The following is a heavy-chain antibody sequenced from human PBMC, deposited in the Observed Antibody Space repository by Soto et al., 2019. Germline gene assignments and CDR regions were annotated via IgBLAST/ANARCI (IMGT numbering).Heavy chain of an antibody. Sequence: GASVKVSCKASGYTFTRYDIKWGRQATGQGLEWVGWMNPNSGNTGYAQKFQGRVTMTRNTSISTAYMELSSLRSEDTAVYYCARGVFGYSSSSAGGWFDPWGQGTLVTVSS. CDR1: GYTFTRYD. D-gene: IGHD6-6*01. V-gene: IGHV1-8*01. CDR2: MNPNSGNT. CDR3: ARGVFGYSSSSAGGWFDP. J-gene: IGHJ5*02.